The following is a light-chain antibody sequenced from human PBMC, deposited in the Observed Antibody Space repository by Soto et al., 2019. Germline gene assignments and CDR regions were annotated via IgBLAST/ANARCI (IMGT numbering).Light chain of an antibody. V-gene: IGKV3-15*01. CDR3: QQYNNWPQT. CDR1: QSVSSN. J-gene: IGKJ1*01. CDR2: GAS. Sequence: EIVMTQSPATLSVSPGERATLSCRASQSVSSNLAWYQQKPGQAPRLLIYGASTRATGIPARFSGSGSGTEFTPTLSSLQSEDFSVFYCQQYNNWPQTFGQGTKVEIK.